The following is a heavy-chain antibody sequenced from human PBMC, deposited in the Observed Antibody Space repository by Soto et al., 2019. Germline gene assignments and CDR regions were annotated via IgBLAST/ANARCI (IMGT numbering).Heavy chain of an antibody. CDR3: GRCSSTSCHLGADY. J-gene: IGHJ4*02. CDR1: GFTFSSYA. V-gene: IGHV3-30-3*01. CDR2: ISYDGINK. Sequence: QVQLVESGGGVVQPGRSLRLSCAASGFTFSSYAMHWVHQAPGKGLEWVALISYDGINKYYADSVKGRFTISRDNSKNTLYLQMNSLRTEDTSVYYCGRCSSTSCHLGADYWGQGTRVTVSS. D-gene: IGHD2-2*01.